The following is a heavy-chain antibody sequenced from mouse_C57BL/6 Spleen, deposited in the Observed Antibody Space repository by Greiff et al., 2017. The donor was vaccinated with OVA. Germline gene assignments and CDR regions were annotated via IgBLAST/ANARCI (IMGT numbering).Heavy chain of an antibody. CDR2: INPNNGGT. J-gene: IGHJ1*03. CDR1: GYTFTDYN. Sequence: EVKLVESGPELVKPGASVKIPCKASGYTFTDYNMDWVKQSHGKSLEWIGDINPNNGGTIYNQKFKGKATLTVDKSSSTAYMELRSLTSEDTAVYYCARSGADYYGYFDVWGTGTTVTVSS. CDR3: ARSGADYYGYFDV. D-gene: IGHD2-4*01. V-gene: IGHV1-18*01.